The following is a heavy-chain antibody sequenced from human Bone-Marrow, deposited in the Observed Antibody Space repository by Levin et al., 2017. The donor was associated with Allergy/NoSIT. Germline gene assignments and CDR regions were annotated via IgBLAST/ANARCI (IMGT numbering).Heavy chain of an antibody. Sequence: GESLKISCAASGFTFSSYGMHWVRQAPGKGLEWVAVISYDGSNKYYADSVKGRFTISRDNSKNTLYLQMNSLRAEDTAVYYCAKDRYYGSGSYSLASWGQGTLVTVSS. V-gene: IGHV3-30*18. J-gene: IGHJ4*02. D-gene: IGHD3-10*01. CDR1: GFTFSSYG. CDR2: ISYDGSNK. CDR3: AKDRYYGSGSYSLAS.